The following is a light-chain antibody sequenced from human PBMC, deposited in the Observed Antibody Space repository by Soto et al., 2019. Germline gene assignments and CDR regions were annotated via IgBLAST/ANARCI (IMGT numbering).Light chain of an antibody. J-gene: IGKJ5*01. CDR3: QQHKDWPPLT. CDR2: EAS. CDR1: QSVSNS. V-gene: IGKV3-15*01. Sequence: EIVRTQAPSGQTVSLGERATLSCRASQSVSNSLAWYQQKPGQAPRLLIYEASTRATVIPARFSGSGSGTEFTLTISSLQSEDFAVYYCQQHKDWPPLTFGQGTQVDIK.